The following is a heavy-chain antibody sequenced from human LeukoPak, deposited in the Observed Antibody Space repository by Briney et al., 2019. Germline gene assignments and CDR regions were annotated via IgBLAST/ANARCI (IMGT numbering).Heavy chain of an antibody. Sequence: GGSLRLSCAASGFTFSSYAMSWVRQAPGKGLEWVSHINGDGSSTTYADSVKGRFTISRDNAKNTLYLQMNSLRAEDTAVYYCVRDNYGVDYWGQGTLVTVSS. D-gene: IGHD4-17*01. J-gene: IGHJ4*02. V-gene: IGHV3-74*01. CDR2: INGDGSST. CDR3: VRDNYGVDY. CDR1: GFTFSSYA.